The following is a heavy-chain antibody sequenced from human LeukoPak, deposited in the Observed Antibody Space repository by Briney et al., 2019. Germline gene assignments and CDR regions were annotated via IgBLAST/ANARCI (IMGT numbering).Heavy chain of an antibody. CDR1: GGSFSGYY. CDR2: INHSGST. V-gene: IGHV4-34*01. D-gene: IGHD6-6*01. J-gene: IGHJ6*03. Sequence: SETLSLTCAVYGGSFSGYYRSWIRQPPGKGLEWIGEINHSGSTNYNPSLKSRVTISVDTSKNQFSLKLSSVTAADTAVYYCARGSSLSEETEYYYYYMDVWGKGTTVTVSS. CDR3: ARGSSLSEETEYYYYYMDV.